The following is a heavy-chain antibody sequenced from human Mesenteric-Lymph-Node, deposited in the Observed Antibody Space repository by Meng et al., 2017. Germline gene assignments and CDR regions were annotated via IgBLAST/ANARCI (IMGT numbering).Heavy chain of an antibody. CDR1: GFTFSSYG. J-gene: IGHJ4*02. D-gene: IGHD6-6*01. CDR2: IWYDGSNK. CDR3: ARDSTYSSSSHLDY. V-gene: IGHV3-33*01. Sequence: GGSLRLSCAASGFTFSSYGMHWVRQAPGKGLEWVAVIWYDGSNKYYADSVKGRFTISRDNSKNTLYLQMNSLRAEDTAVYYCARDSTYSSSSHLDYWGQGTLVTVSS.